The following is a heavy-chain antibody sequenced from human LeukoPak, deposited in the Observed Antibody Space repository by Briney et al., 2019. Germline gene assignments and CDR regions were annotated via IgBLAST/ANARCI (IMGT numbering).Heavy chain of an antibody. V-gene: IGHV3-21*01. CDR2: ISSSGLNI. CDR3: AINTIFGVGPSFDT. Sequence: GGSLRLSCAASGFTFTSYSMNWVRQAPGKGLEWVSSISSSGLNIDYADSDSLKGRFTISRDNSKNTLYLQMNSLRAEDTAVYYCAINTIFGVGPSFDTWGQGTMVTVSS. D-gene: IGHD3-3*01. CDR1: GFTFTSYS. J-gene: IGHJ3*02.